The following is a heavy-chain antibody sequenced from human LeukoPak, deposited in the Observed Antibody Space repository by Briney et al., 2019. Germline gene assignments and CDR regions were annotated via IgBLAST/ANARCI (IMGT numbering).Heavy chain of an antibody. CDR3: ARGPGSLEWFRYYYYYYMDV. CDR2: MNPNSGNT. V-gene: IGHV1-8*03. Sequence: ASVKVSCKASGYTFTSYDINWVRQATGQGLEWMGWMNPNSGNTGYAQKFQGRVTITRNTSISTAYMELSSLGSEDTAVYYCARGPGSLEWFRYYYYYYMDVWGKGTTVTVSS. J-gene: IGHJ6*03. CDR1: GYTFTSYD. D-gene: IGHD3-3*01.